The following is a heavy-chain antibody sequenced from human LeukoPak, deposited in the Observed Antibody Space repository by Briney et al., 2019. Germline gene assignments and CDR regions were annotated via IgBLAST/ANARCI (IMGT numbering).Heavy chain of an antibody. V-gene: IGHV4-39*07. J-gene: IGHJ2*01. Sequence: NPSETLSLTCTVSGGSISSSSYYWGWIRQPPGKGLEWIGSIYYSGSTYYNPSLKSRVTISVDTSKNQFSLKLSSVTAADTAVYYCARVTRGYSYGLEGGYFDLWGRGTLVTVSS. CDR2: IYYSGST. D-gene: IGHD5-18*01. CDR1: GGSISSSSYY. CDR3: ARVTRGYSYGLEGGYFDL.